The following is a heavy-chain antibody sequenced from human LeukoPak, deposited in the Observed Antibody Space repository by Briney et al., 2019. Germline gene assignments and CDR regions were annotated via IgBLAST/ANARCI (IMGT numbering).Heavy chain of an antibody. J-gene: IGHJ3*02. D-gene: IGHD6-19*01. Sequence: ASVKVSCKVSGYTLTELSMHWVRQAPGKGLEWMGGFDPEDGETIYAQKFQGRVTMTEDTSTDTAYMELSSLRSEDTAVYYCAMSSIAVAGDAFDIWGQGTMVTVSS. V-gene: IGHV1-24*01. CDR1: GYTLTELS. CDR2: FDPEDGET. CDR3: AMSSIAVAGDAFDI.